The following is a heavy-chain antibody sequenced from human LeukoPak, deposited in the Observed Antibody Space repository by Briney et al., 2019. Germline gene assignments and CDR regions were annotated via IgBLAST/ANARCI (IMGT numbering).Heavy chain of an antibody. CDR1: GFSFSAYW. CDR3: ARDLLYYDSSGGDY. CDR2: ITSSSSYI. Sequence: GESLRLSCAASGFSFSAYWMTWVRQAPGKGLEWVSSITSSSSYIYYADSLKGRFTISRDNAKNSLYLQMNSLRAEDTAVYYCARDLLYYDSSGGDYWGQGTLVTVSS. J-gene: IGHJ4*02. D-gene: IGHD3-22*01. V-gene: IGHV3-21*01.